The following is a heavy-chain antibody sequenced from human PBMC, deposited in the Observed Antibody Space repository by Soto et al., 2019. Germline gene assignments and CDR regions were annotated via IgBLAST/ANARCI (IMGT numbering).Heavy chain of an antibody. J-gene: IGHJ4*02. CDR3: AKVTMVRGNGYYFDY. CDR2: ISWNSGSI. D-gene: IGHD3-10*01. CDR1: GFTFDDYA. V-gene: IGHV3-9*01. Sequence: EVQLVESGGGLVQPGRSLRLSCAASGFTFDDYAMHWVRQAPGKGLGWVSGISWNSGSIGYADSVKGRFTISRDNAKNSLYLQMNSLRAEDTALYYCAKVTMVRGNGYYFDYWGQGTLVTVSS.